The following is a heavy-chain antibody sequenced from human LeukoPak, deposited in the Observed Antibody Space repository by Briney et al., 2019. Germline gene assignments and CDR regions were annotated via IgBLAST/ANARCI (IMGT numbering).Heavy chain of an antibody. V-gene: IGHV3-53*01. CDR1: GFTVSSNY. Sequence: GGSLRLSCAASGFTVSSNYMSWVRQAPGKGLEWVSVIYSGGSTYYADSVKGRFTISRDNSKNTLYLQMNSLRAEDTAVYYCARRRGYSYGDYFDYWGQGTLVTVSS. J-gene: IGHJ4*02. CDR2: IYSGGST. D-gene: IGHD5-18*01. CDR3: ARRRGYSYGDYFDY.